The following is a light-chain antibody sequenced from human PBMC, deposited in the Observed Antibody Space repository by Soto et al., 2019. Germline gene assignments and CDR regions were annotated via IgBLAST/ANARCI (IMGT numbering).Light chain of an antibody. CDR1: QSVYTNY. CDR2: GAS. V-gene: IGKV3-20*01. CDR3: QQYSSSPPGYT. J-gene: IGKJ2*01. Sequence: EIVLTQSPATLSVSPGERATLSCRASQSVYTNYLAWYQQKPGQAPRLLIYGASRRATGIPDRFSGSGSGTDFTLTISRLQSEDFAVYYCQQYSSSPPGYTFGQGTKLEIK.